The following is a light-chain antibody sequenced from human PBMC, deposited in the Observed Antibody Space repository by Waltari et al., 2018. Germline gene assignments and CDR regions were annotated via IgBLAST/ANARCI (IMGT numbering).Light chain of an antibody. CDR1: SPRRFF. CDR2: GQN. CDR3: HSRDTSSTRV. V-gene: IGLV3-19*01. J-gene: IGLJ2*01. Sequence: SSELTQDPSVSVALGQTVRITCQGASPRRFFASWYQQRPGQAPILVLYGQNNRPSGIPDRFSGSTSGNTASLTITGAQAEDEADYYCHSRDTSSTRVFGGGTRLTV.